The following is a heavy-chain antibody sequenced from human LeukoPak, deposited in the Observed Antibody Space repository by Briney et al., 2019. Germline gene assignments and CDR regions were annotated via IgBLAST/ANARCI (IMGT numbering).Heavy chain of an antibody. CDR2: INHSGST. CDR1: GGSFSGYY. J-gene: IGHJ4*02. CDR3: ARAEIKLYNQRRYYFDY. Sequence: SETLSLTCAVYGGSFSGYYWSWIRQPPGEGLEWIGEINHSGSTNYNPSLKSRVTISVDTSKNQFSLKLSSVTAADTAVYYCARAEIKLYNQRRYYFDYWGQGTLVTVFS. V-gene: IGHV4-34*01. D-gene: IGHD3-16*02.